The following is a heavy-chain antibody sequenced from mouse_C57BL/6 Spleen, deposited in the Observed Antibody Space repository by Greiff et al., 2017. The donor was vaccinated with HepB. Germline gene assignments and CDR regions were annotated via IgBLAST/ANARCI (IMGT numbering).Heavy chain of an antibody. D-gene: IGHD1-1*01. J-gene: IGHJ1*03. CDR1: GYAFSSSW. Sequence: VQLQQSGPELVKPGASVKISCKASGYAFSSSWMNWVKQRPGKGLEWIGRIYPGDGDTNYNGKFKGKATLTADKASSPAYMQISSLTSEESAVYFCATITTVVADWYFDVWGTGTTVTVSS. CDR3: ATITTVVADWYFDV. V-gene: IGHV1-82*01. CDR2: IYPGDGDT.